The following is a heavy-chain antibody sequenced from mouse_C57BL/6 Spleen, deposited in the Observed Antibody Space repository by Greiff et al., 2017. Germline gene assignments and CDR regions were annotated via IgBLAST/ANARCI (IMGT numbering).Heavy chain of an antibody. V-gene: IGHV4-1*01. D-gene: IGHD2-1*01. J-gene: IGHJ3*01. CDR1: GIDFSRYW. CDR2: INPDSSTI. Sequence: EVQRVESGGGLVQPGGSLKLSCAASGIDFSRYWMSWVRRAPGKGLEWIGEINPDSSTINYAQSLKDKFIISSDNAKNTLYLQMSIVRSEDTALYYCARLDFYGNSLAYWGQGTLVTVSA. CDR3: ARLDFYGNSLAY.